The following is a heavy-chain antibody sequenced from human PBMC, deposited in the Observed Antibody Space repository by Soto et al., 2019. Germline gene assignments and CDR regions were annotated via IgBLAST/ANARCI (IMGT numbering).Heavy chain of an antibody. Sequence: QVQLVESGGGVVQPGRSLRLSCAASGFTFSSYAMHWVRQAPGKGLEWVAVISYDGSNKYYADSVKGRFTISRDNSKNTLYLQMNSLRAEDTAVYYCAKITMVRGVRVDYWGHGTLVTVAS. J-gene: IGHJ4*01. CDR1: GFTFSSYA. V-gene: IGHV3-30-3*02. CDR2: ISYDGSNK. D-gene: IGHD3-10*01. CDR3: AKITMVRGVRVDY.